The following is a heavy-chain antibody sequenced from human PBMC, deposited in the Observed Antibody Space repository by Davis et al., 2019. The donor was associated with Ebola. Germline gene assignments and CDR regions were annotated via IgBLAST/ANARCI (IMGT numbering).Heavy chain of an antibody. Sequence: ASVKVSCKASGYTFTGYYMHWVRQAPGQGLEWMGWINPNSGGTNYAQKFQGRVTMTRDTSISTAYMELSRLRSDDTAVYYCARVVGYCSGGSCRSFDYWGQGTLVTVFS. CDR2: INPNSGGT. D-gene: IGHD2-15*01. J-gene: IGHJ4*02. CDR3: ARVVGYCSGGSCRSFDY. V-gene: IGHV1-2*02. CDR1: GYTFTGYY.